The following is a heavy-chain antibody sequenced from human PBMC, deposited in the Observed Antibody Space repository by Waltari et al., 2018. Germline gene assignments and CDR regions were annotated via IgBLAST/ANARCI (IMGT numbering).Heavy chain of an antibody. CDR2: IIPSFGTA. D-gene: IGHD3-10*01. J-gene: IGHJ6*02. CDR1: GGTFSSYA. V-gene: IGHV1-69*13. Sequence: QVQLVQSGAEVKKPGSSVQVSCKAAGGTFSSYAISGVRQAPGQALEWMGGIIPSFGTANDAQKFQGRVTITADESTSTADMELSSLRSEDTAVYYCAYITVVQGVREYYYYGMDVWGQGTTVTVSS. CDR3: AYITVVQGVREYYYYGMDV.